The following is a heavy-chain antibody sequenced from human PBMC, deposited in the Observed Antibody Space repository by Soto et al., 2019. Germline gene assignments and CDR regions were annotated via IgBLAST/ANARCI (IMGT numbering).Heavy chain of an antibody. CDR2: SRDKAQGYST. Sequence: GGSLRLSCAGSGFTLSDHYIDRVRQAPGKGLEWVGRSRDKAQGYSTAYAASVKGRFTTSRDESKNSVYLQMNSLKTEDTAVYYCARVAYEWWGFDIWGQGTMVTVSS. J-gene: IGHJ3*02. CDR3: ARVAYEWWGFDI. D-gene: IGHD2-15*01. CDR1: GFTLSDHY. V-gene: IGHV3-72*01.